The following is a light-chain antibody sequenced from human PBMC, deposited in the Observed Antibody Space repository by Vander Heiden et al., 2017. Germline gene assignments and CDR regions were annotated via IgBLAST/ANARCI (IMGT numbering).Light chain of an antibody. V-gene: IGLV3-1*01. CDR3: QAWDSFSFTAP. CDR1: ELGDKN. J-gene: IGLJ3*02. CDR2: QRD. Sequence: SNELTQPPSVSVSPGQTARTTSLGDELGDKNVYWYQQKPGQSPALVIYQRDRRPSGIPDRISGSISGNTATLIISGTQAMDEAEYYCQAWDSFSFTAPFGGGTKLTVL.